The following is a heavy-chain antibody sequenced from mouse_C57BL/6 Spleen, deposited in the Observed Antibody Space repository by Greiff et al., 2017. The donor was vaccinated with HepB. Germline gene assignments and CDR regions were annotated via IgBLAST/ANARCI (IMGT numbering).Heavy chain of an antibody. CDR2: IYPGSGST. CDR1: GYTFTSYW. D-gene: IGHD1-1*01. CDR3: ARESFYYYGSSFDY. J-gene: IGHJ2*01. Sequence: VQLQQSGAELVKPGASVKMSCKASGYTFTSYWITWVKQRPGQGLEWIGDIYPGSGSTNYNEKFKSKATLTVDTSSSTAYMQLSSLTSEDSAVYYCARESFYYYGSSFDYWGQGTTLTVSS. V-gene: IGHV1-55*01.